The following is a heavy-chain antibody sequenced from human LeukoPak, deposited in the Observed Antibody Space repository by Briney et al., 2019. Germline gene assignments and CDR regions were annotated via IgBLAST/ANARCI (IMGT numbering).Heavy chain of an antibody. CDR2: MSSSGSTI. CDR1: GFTFSDYY. Sequence: GGSLRLSCATSGFTFSDYYMSWLRQAPGKGLDWVSYMSSSGSTIYYVDSVKGRSTISRDNAKNSLYLQMNSLRAEDTAVYYCARDRLRIFGVVTYMFDYWGQGTLVTVSS. V-gene: IGHV3-11*01. CDR3: ARDRLRIFGVVTYMFDY. D-gene: IGHD3-3*01. J-gene: IGHJ4*02.